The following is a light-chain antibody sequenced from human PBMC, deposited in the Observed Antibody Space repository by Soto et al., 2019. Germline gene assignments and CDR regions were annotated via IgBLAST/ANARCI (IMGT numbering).Light chain of an antibody. J-gene: IGLJ1*01. Sequence: QSVLTQPAAVSGSPGQSITISCTGTSSEVGSYNFVSWYQQLPGKAPKLMIYEVSNRPSGASNRFSGSKSGNTASLTISGLQAEDEADYSCSPYTPSSNSVFRSGTKPPVL. CDR2: EVS. CDR3: SPYTPSSNSV. V-gene: IGLV2-14*01. CDR1: SSEVGSYNF.